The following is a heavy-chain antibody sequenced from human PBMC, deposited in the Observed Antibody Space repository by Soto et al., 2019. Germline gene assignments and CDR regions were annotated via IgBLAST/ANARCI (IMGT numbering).Heavy chain of an antibody. CDR2: ISGRGGST. V-gene: IGHV3-23*01. J-gene: IGHJ4*02. D-gene: IGHD2-2*01. CDR3: AKPDWGCSSTSCYGREY. CDR1: GFTFSSYA. Sequence: GESLKISCAASGFTFSSYAMSWVRQAPGKGLEWVSAISGRGGSTYYADSGKGRFTISRDNSKNTLYLQMNSLRAEDTAVYYCAKPDWGCSSTSCYGREYWGQGTLVTVSS.